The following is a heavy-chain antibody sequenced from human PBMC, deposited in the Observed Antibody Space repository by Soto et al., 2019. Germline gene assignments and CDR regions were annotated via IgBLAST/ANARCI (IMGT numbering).Heavy chain of an antibody. CDR3: ARGRGYYDSSWVYYYGMDV. J-gene: IGHJ6*02. Sequence: SETLSLTCTVSGGSISSYYWSWIRQPAGKGLEWIGRIYTSGSTNYNPSLKSRVTMSVGTSKNQFSLKLSSVTAADTAVYYCARGRGYYDSSWVYYYGMDVWGQGTTVTVSS. D-gene: IGHD3-22*01. V-gene: IGHV4-4*07. CDR1: GGSISSYY. CDR2: IYTSGST.